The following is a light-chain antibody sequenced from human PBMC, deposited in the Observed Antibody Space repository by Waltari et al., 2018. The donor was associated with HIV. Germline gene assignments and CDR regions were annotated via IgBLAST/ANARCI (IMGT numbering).Light chain of an antibody. Sequence: DIQMTQSPSSLSASVGDRVTITCRASQRISSYLNWYQQKPGKAPNLLISAAFNLQSGVPSRFSGGRSETDFTLTIDSLRPEDFATYYCQQSYSAPPTFGQGTKLEIK. J-gene: IGKJ2*01. V-gene: IGKV1-39*01. CDR1: QRISSY. CDR2: AAF. CDR3: QQSYSAPPT.